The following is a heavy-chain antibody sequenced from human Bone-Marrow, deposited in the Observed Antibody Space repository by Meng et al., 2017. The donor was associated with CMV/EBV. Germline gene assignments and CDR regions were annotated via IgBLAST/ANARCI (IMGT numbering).Heavy chain of an antibody. D-gene: IGHD2-2*01. J-gene: IGHJ6*02. CDR2: IIPILGIA. CDR1: GGTFSSYA. CDR3: ARRIVVVPAAILRLHYYGMDV. V-gene: IGHV1-69*10. Sequence: SVKVSCKASGGTFSSYAISWVRQAPGQGLEWMGGIIPILGIANYAQKFQGRVTITADKSTSTAYMELSSLRSEDTAVYYCARRIVVVPAAILRLHYYGMDVWGQGTTVTVPS.